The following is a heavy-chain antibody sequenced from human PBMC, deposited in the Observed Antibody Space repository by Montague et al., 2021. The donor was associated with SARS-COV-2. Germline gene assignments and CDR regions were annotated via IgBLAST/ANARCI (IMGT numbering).Heavy chain of an antibody. V-gene: IGHV4-4*07. CDR2: IHTSGST. CDR3: ARRGRGSDILTGYRDGFDI. CDR1: GGSISSYY. J-gene: IGHJ3*02. Sequence: SETLSLTCTVSGGSISSYYWSWIRQSAGKGLEWIGRIHTSGSTDXNPSLNSRVTISVDTSKNQFSLKLSSVTATDTAVYYCARRGRGSDILTGYRDGFDIWGRGTMVTVSS. D-gene: IGHD3-9*01.